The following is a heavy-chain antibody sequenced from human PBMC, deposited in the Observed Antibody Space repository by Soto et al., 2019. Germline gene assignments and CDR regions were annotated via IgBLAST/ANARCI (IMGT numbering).Heavy chain of an antibody. CDR1: GFTFSSYS. CDR2: ISSSSSTI. J-gene: IGHJ4*02. CDR3: ARGGLGVVVPAAMLFNY. V-gene: IGHV3-48*02. D-gene: IGHD2-2*01. Sequence: GGSLRLSCAASGFTFSSYSMNWVRQAPGKGLEWVSYISSSSSTIYYADSVKGRFTISRDNAKNSLYLQMNSLRDEDTAVYYCARGGLGVVVPAAMLFNYWGQGTLVTVSS.